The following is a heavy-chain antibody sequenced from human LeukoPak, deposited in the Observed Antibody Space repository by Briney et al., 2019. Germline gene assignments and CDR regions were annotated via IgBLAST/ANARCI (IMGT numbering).Heavy chain of an antibody. D-gene: IGHD1-20*01. Sequence: QPGRSLRLSCAASGFTFSSYAMHWVRQAPGKGLEWVAVISYDGRNKDYADSVKGRSTISRDNSKNTLYLQMNSLRAEDTAVYYCARDLHNWVKDIWGQGTMVTVSS. CDR1: GFTFSSYA. CDR3: ARDLHNWVKDI. J-gene: IGHJ3*02. V-gene: IGHV3-30*04. CDR2: ISYDGRNK.